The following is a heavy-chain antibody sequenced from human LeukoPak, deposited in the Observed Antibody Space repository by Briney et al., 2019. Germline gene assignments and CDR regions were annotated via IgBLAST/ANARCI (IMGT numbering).Heavy chain of an antibody. CDR1: GFTFGDYA. CDR3: TRGVQSLGYCSSTSCYRPDY. CDR2: IRGKAYGGTT. V-gene: IGHV3-49*04. Sequence: PGGSLRLSCAASGFTFGDYAMSWVRQAPGKGLEWVGFIRGKAYGGTTEYAASVKGRFTISRDDSKSIAYLQMNSLKTEDTAVYYCTRGVQSLGYCSSTSCYRPDYWGQGTLVTVSS. D-gene: IGHD2-2*01. J-gene: IGHJ4*02.